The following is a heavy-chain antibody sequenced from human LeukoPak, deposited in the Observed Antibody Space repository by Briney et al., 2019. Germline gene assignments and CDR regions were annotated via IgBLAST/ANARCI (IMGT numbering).Heavy chain of an antibody. CDR1: GGSFSGYY. D-gene: IGHD2-8*01. V-gene: IGHV4-34*01. Sequence: SETLSLTCAVYGGSFSGYYWSWIRQPPGKGLEWIGEINHSGSTNYNPSLKSRVTISVDTSKNQFSLKLSSVTAADTAVYYCARVNGLDWFDPWGQGTLVTVSS. J-gene: IGHJ5*02. CDR3: ARVNGLDWFDP. CDR2: INHSGST.